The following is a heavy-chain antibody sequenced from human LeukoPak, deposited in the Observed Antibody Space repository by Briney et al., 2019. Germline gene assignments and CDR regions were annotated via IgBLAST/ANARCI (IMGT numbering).Heavy chain of an antibody. V-gene: IGHV3-30*04. D-gene: IGHD5-24*01. Sequence: GGSLRLSCAASGFTFSSYVMHWVRQAPGKGLEWVAIISYDGSNEYYADSVKGRFTISRDNSKNTLYLQMNSLRAEDTAVYYCARAAGEMATIRYWGQGTLVTVSS. J-gene: IGHJ4*02. CDR2: ISYDGSNE. CDR3: ARAAGEMATIRY. CDR1: GFTFSSYV.